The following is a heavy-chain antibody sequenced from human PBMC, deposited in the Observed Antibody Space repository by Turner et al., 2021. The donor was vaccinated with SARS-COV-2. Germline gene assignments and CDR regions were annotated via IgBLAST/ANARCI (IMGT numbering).Heavy chain of an antibody. V-gene: IGHV4-39*01. CDR2: IDYSGST. Sequence: QLQLQESGPGPVKPSETLSLTCTVSGCSISSSSYYWGWIRQPPGKGLEWIGSIDYSGSTYYNPSLKSRVTISVDTSKNQFSLKLSSVTATDTAVYYCARRLVVQGTDDYSYYYGMDVWGQGTTVTVSS. CDR3: ARRLVVQGTDDYSYYYGMDV. J-gene: IGHJ6*02. D-gene: IGHD3-22*01. CDR1: GCSISSSSYY.